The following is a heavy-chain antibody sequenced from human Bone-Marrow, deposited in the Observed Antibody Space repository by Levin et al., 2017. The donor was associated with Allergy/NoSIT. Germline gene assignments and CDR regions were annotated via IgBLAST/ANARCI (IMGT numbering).Heavy chain of an antibody. CDR1: GFTFSSYA. Sequence: GESLKISCAASGFTFSSYAMHWVRQAPGKGLEWVAVISYDGSNKYYADSVKGRFTISRDNSKNTLYLQMNSLRAEDTAVYYCARNMGPFSYYGMDVWGQGTTVTVSS. CDR2: ISYDGSNK. V-gene: IGHV3-30*04. CDR3: ARNMGPFSYYGMDV. D-gene: IGHD2/OR15-2a*01. J-gene: IGHJ6*02.